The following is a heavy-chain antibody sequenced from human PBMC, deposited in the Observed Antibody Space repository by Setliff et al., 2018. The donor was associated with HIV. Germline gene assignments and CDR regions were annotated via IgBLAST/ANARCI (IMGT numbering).Heavy chain of an antibody. V-gene: IGHV4-31*11. CDR1: GGSISSGGYY. Sequence: SETLSLTCAVSGGSISSGGYYWNWIRQHPGKGLEWIGYIYYSGTTYYNPSLKSRVTISVDKSKNQFSLKLNSVTAAGTAVYYCARRYGDYKIGDWFFDLWGRGTLVTVSS. J-gene: IGHJ2*01. CDR3: ARRYGDYKIGDWFFDL. CDR2: IYYSGTT. D-gene: IGHD4-17*01.